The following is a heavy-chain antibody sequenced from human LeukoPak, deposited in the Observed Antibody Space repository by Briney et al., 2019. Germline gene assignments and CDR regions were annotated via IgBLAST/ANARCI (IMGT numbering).Heavy chain of an antibody. CDR2: IIPILGIA. J-gene: IGHJ4*02. D-gene: IGHD2-15*01. V-gene: IGHV1-69*04. Sequence: SVKVSCKASGGTLSSYAISWVRQAPGQGLEWMGRIIPILGIANYAQKFQGRVTITADKSTSTAYMELSSLRSEDTAVYYCARENGDCSGGSCYAPDYWGQGTLVTVSS. CDR1: GGTLSSYA. CDR3: ARENGDCSGGSCYAPDY.